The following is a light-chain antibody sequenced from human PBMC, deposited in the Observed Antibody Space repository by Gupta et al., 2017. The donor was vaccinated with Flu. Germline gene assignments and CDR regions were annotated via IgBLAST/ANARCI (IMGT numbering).Light chain of an antibody. Sequence: DIQMTQSPSSLSTSVGDRVTITCRTSQIISNYLNWYQHKPGKAPKLLIYAASSLQTGVPSRFSGSGSGADFTLTISKLQPEDFATYYCQQRHSAPFTFGHGTNLDIK. J-gene: IGKJ3*01. V-gene: IGKV1-39*01. CDR3: QQRHSAPFT. CDR1: QIISNY. CDR2: AAS.